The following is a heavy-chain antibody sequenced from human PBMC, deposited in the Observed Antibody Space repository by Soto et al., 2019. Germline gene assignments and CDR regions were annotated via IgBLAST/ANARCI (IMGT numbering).Heavy chain of an antibody. CDR2: IIPIFGIK. J-gene: IGHJ4*02. D-gene: IGHD3-10*01. Sequence: QMQLVQSGAEVKERGSSVKISCKTSGGTFNNYALTWVRQAPGQGLEWIGGIIPIFGIKNVAQRFQGRVTINADESLTTAYMEMTSLRSDDTAVYYCAKEAGDHWGQGTLVTVSS. V-gene: IGHV1-69*01. CDR1: GGTFNNYA. CDR3: AKEAGDH.